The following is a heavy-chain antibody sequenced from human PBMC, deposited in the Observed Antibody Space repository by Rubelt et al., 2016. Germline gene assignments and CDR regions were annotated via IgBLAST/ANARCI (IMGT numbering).Heavy chain of an antibody. CDR2: IIAYNGNT. CDR3: ARDETYSSSWYDY. D-gene: IGHD6-13*01. V-gene: IGHV1-18*04. Sequence: QVQLVQSGAEVKKPGASVKVSCKASGYTFTSYYMHWVRQAPGQGLEWMGWIIAYNGNTNYAQKRQGRVVMTADTSTSEAYVERRSLRSDETAGYYCARDETYSSSWYDYWGQGTLVTVSS. J-gene: IGHJ4*02. CDR1: GYTFTSYY.